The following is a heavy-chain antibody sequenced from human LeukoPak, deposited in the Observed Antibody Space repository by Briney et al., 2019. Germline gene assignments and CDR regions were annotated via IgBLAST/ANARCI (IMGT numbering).Heavy chain of an antibody. CDR1: GGSISSYY. Sequence: SETLSLTCTVSGGSISSYYWSWIRQPPGKGLEWIGYIYYSGSTNYNPSLKSRVTISVDTSKNQFSLKLSSVTAADTAVYYCARVGGYSGYLNTYNWFDPWGQGTLVTVSS. CDR2: IYYSGST. V-gene: IGHV4-59*12. CDR3: ARVGGYSGYLNTYNWFDP. J-gene: IGHJ5*02. D-gene: IGHD5-12*01.